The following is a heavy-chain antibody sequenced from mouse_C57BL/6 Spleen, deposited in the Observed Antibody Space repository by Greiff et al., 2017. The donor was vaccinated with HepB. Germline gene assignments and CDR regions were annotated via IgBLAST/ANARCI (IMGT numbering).Heavy chain of an antibody. CDR1: GYTFTSYW. CDR2: IYPGSGST. CDR3: ARLDDYDGVFDY. Sequence: VQLQQPGAELVKPGASVKMSCKASGYTFTSYWITWVKQRPGQGLEWIGDIYPGSGSTNYNEKFKSKATLTVDTSSSTAYMQLSSLTSEDSAVYYCARLDDYDGVFDYWGQGTTLTVSS. J-gene: IGHJ2*01. V-gene: IGHV1-55*01. D-gene: IGHD2-4*01.